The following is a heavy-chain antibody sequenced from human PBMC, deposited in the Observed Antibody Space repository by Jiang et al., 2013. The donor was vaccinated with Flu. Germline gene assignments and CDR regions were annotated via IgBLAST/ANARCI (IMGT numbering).Heavy chain of an antibody. CDR2: INAGNGKT. CDR1: GYSFTSYP. CDR3: ARQASEMATGRATDY. Sequence: GAEVKKPGASVKVSCKASGYSFTSYPMQWVRQAPGQRLEWMGWINAGNGKTKYSEKFQGRVTITRDTSASTVYMELSSLRSEDTAVYYCARQASEMATGRATDYWGQGTLVTVSS. J-gene: IGHJ4*02. D-gene: IGHD5-24*01. V-gene: IGHV1-3*01.